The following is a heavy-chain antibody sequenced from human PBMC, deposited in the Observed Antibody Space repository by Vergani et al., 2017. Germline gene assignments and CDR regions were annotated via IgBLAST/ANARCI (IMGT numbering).Heavy chain of an antibody. CDR2: ISAYNGST. Sequence: QVQLVQSGAEVKKPGASVKVSCKASGYTFTRYGISWVRQAPGQGLEWMGWISAYNGSTKCAQKLQGRVTMTTDTSTSTAYMELRSLRSDDTAVYYCASSYYYCSSTSCYTGGWFDPWGQGTLVTVSS. J-gene: IGHJ5*02. V-gene: IGHV1-18*01. D-gene: IGHD2-2*02. CDR1: GYTFTRYG. CDR3: ASSYYYCSSTSCYTGGWFDP.